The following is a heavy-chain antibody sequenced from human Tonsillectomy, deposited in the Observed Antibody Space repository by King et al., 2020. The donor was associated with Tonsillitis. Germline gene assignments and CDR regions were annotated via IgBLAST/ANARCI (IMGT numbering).Heavy chain of an antibody. J-gene: IGHJ5*02. CDR1: GFTFSNYG. V-gene: IGHV3-33*01. D-gene: IGHD2-2*01. CDR3: ARATLSTGGRFDP. CDR2: IWYDGSNK. Sequence: GGAGGGGVRAGRSLRLSCAASGFTFSNYGMHWVRQAPGKGLEWVAVIWYDGSNKYYADSVQGRFTISRDNSKNTLYLQMNSLRAEDTAVYYCARATLSTGGRFDPWGQGTLVTVSS.